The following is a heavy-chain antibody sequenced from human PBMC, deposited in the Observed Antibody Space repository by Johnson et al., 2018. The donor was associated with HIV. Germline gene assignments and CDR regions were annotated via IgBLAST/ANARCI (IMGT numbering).Heavy chain of an antibody. Sequence: QVQLVESGGGVVRPGRSLRLSCAASRFTFSDYAMHWVRQAPGKGLEWVALISYDGSNKYYADSVKGRFTISRDNSKNTLYLQMNSLRAEDTAVYYCATWAPDAFDIWGQGTMVTVSS. CDR1: RFTFSDYA. CDR2: ISYDGSNK. J-gene: IGHJ3*02. CDR3: ATWAPDAFDI. V-gene: IGHV3-30-3*01. D-gene: IGHD7-27*01.